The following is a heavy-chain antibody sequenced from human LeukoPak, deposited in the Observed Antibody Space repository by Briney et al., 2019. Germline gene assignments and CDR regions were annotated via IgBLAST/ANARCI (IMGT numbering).Heavy chain of an antibody. CDR3: ARGGQWLVLSSFDY. D-gene: IGHD6-19*01. Sequence: SEALSLTCTVSGGSISSYYWSWIRQPAGKGLEWIGRIYTSGSTNYNPSLKSRVTMSVDTSKNQFSLQLNSVTPEDTAVYYCARGGQWLVLSSFDYWGQGTLVTVSS. J-gene: IGHJ4*02. V-gene: IGHV4-4*07. CDR1: GGSISSYY. CDR2: IYTSGST.